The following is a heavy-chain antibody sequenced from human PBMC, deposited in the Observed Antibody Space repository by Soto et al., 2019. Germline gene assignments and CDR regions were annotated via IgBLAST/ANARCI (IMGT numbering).Heavy chain of an antibody. V-gene: IGHV4-34*01. CDR1: GGSFGDYY. D-gene: IGHD3-16*01. J-gene: IGHJ6*02. CDR2: INHSGGT. Sequence: QVQLQQWGAGLLKPSETLALTCGVYGGSFGDYYWSWIRQTPGKGLECIGEINHSGGTNYNPSLESRVTISIDTSKNQFSLRLSSVTAADTAVYYCARGLRASYGVRLSYYYYGMDVWGQGTTVTVSS. CDR3: ARGLRASYGVRLSYYYYGMDV.